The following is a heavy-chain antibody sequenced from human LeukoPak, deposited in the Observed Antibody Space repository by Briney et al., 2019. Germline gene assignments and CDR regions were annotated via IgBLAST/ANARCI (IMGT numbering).Heavy chain of an antibody. CDR2: IYYSGST. Sequence: PSETLSLTCTVSGDSISSSSSYWGWIRQPPGEGLEWIGSIYYSGSTYYNTSLKSRVTIPVDTSKNQFSLKLSSVTAADTAVYYCARGLPPAAAGTVLIDYWGQGTLVTVSS. CDR1: GDSISSSSSY. CDR3: ARGLPPAAAGTVLIDY. D-gene: IGHD6-13*01. J-gene: IGHJ4*02. V-gene: IGHV4-39*07.